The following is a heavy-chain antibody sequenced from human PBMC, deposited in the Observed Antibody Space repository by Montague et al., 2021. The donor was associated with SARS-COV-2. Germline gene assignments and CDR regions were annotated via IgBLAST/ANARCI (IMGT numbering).Heavy chain of an antibody. V-gene: IGHV4-61*02. D-gene: IGHD3-22*01. J-gene: IGHJ2*01. CDR3: ARDPLYYYDSSGLLLDWYFDL. Sequence: TLSLTCTVSGGSISSGSYSWSWIRPPAGKGLEWIGRIYTSGSTNYNPSLKGRVPISVDTSKNQFSLTLSSLTAADAAVYYCARDPLYYYDSSGLLLDWYFDLWGRGTLVTVSS. CDR1: GGSISSGSYS. CDR2: IYTSGST.